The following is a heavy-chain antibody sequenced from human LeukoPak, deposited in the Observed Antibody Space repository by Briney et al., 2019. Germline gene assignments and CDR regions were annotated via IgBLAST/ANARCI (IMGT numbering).Heavy chain of an antibody. D-gene: IGHD6-6*01. CDR3: ATSSSSFDAFDI. Sequence: GASVKVSCKVSGYTLTELSMHWVRQAPGKGLERMGGFDPEDGETIYAQKFQGRVTMTEDTSTDTAYMELSSLRSEDTAVYYCATSSSSFDAFDIWGQGTMVTVSS. CDR2: FDPEDGET. J-gene: IGHJ3*02. V-gene: IGHV1-24*01. CDR1: GYTLTELS.